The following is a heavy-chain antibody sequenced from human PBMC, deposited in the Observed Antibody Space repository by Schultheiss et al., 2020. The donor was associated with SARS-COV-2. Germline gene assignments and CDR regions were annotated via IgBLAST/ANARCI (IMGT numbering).Heavy chain of an antibody. CDR1: GFTFSSYA. V-gene: IGHV3-23*01. Sequence: GGSLRLSCAASGFTFSSYAMSWVRQAPGKGLEWVSAISGSGGSTYYADSVKGRFTISRDKSKNTLYLQMNSLRAEDTAVYYCAKGPRIAAAGTEDYWGQGTLVTVSS. CDR2: ISGSGGST. D-gene: IGHD6-13*01. CDR3: AKGPRIAAAGTEDY. J-gene: IGHJ4*02.